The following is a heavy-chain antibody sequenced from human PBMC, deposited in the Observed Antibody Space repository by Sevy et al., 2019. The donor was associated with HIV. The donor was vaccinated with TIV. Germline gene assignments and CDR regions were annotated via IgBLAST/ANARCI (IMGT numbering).Heavy chain of an antibody. CDR3: AKDFTGYNGMDV. CDR2: ISYHGRDK. V-gene: IGHV3-30*18. D-gene: IGHD1-1*01. Sequence: GGSLRLSCVVSGIIFTTSGTHWVRQAPGKGLEWVAVISYHGRDKFYADSVKGRATISRDNSKNILYLEMNSLRTEDTAVYYCAKDFTGYNGMDVWGQGTMVTVSS. J-gene: IGHJ6*02. CDR1: GIIFTTSG.